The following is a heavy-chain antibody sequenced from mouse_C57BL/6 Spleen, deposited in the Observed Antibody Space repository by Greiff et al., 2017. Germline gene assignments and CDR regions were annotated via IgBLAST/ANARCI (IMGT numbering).Heavy chain of an antibody. CDR1: GFTFSDYG. J-gene: IGHJ4*01. V-gene: IGHV5-17*01. CDR2: ISSGSSTI. D-gene: IGHD2-4*01. CDR3: ASSYYDYDDAMDY. Sequence: EVNVVESGGGLVKPGGSLKLSCAASGFTFSDYGMHWVRQAPEKGLEWVAYISSGSSTIYYADTVKGRFTISRDNAKNTLFLQMTSLRSEDTAMYYCASSYYDYDDAMDYWGQGTSVTVSS.